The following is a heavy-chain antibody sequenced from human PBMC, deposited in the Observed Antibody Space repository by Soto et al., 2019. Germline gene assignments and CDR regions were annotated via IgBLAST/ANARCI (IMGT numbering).Heavy chain of an antibody. Sequence: GASVKVSCKASGGTFSSYAINWVRQAPGQGLEWMGGIIPIFGTANYAQKFQGRVTITADESTSTAYMELSSLRSEDTAVYYCARLLTLSGGYYYGMDVRCQGTTVTVSS. CDR2: IIPIFGTA. V-gene: IGHV1-69*13. J-gene: IGHJ6*02. CDR1: GGTFSSYA. D-gene: IGHD2-15*01. CDR3: ARLLTLSGGYYYGMDV.